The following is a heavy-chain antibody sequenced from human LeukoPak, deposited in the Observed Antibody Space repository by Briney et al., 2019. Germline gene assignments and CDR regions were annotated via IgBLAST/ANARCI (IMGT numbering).Heavy chain of an antibody. CDR2: IIPTFGTA. J-gene: IGHJ5*02. CDR1: GYTLTELS. CDR3: ARDRRSRYCSSTRCYLGCFDP. Sequence: SVKVSRKVSGYTLTELSMHWVRQAPGKGLEWMGGIIPTFGTAKYAQKFQGRVTITADESTSTAYMELSSLRSEDTAVYYCARDRRSRYCSSTRCYLGCFDPWGQGTLVTVSS. V-gene: IGHV1-69*13. D-gene: IGHD2-2*01.